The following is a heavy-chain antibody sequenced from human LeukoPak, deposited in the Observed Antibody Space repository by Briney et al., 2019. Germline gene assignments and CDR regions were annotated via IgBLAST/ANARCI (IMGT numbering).Heavy chain of an antibody. J-gene: IGHJ4*02. Sequence: GGSLRLSCAASGFTFSSYGMSWVRQAPGKGLEWVSAISGSGGSTYYADSVKGRFTISRDDAKNSLYLQMNSLRAEDTAVYYCARVVGGKTGSVDYWGQGTLVTVSS. CDR1: GFTFSSYG. CDR2: ISGSGGST. D-gene: IGHD4-23*01. V-gene: IGHV3-23*01. CDR3: ARVVGGKTGSVDY.